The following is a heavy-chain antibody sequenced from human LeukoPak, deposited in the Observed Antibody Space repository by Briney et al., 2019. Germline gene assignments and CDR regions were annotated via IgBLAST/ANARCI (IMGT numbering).Heavy chain of an antibody. CDR2: IYYSGST. Sequence: SETLSLTCTVSGGSISSGGYYWSWIRQHPGKGLEWIGYIYYSGSTYYNPSLKSRVTISVDTSKNQFSLKLSSVTAADTAVYYCARDRYGGADYWGQETLVTVSS. D-gene: IGHD4-23*01. CDR1: GGSISSGGYY. V-gene: IGHV4-31*03. CDR3: ARDRYGGADY. J-gene: IGHJ4*02.